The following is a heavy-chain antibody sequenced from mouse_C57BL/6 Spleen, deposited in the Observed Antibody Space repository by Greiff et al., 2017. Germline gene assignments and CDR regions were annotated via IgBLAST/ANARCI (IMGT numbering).Heavy chain of an antibody. CDR1: GYAFSSSW. V-gene: IGHV1-82*01. Sequence: QVQLKQSGPELVKPGASVKISCKASGYAFSSSWMNWVKQRPGKGLEWIGRIYPGDGDTNYNGKFKGKATLTADKSSSTAYMQLSSLTSEDSAVYFCARRDWDWYFDVWGTGTTVTVSS. CDR2: IYPGDGDT. D-gene: IGHD4-1*01. CDR3: ARRDWDWYFDV. J-gene: IGHJ1*03.